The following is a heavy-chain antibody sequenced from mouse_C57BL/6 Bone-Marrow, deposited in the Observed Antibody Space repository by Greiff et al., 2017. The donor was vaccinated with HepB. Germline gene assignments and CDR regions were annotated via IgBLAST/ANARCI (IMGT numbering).Heavy chain of an antibody. V-gene: IGHV5-17*01. D-gene: IGHD1-1*01. CDR1: GFTFSDYG. CDR3: ARGAVVPYAMDY. Sequence: EVKLQESGGGLVKPGGSLKLSCAASGFTFSDYGMHWVRQAPEKGLEWVAYISSGSSTIYYADTVKGRFTISRDNAKNTLFLQMTSLRSEDTAMYYCARGAVVPYAMDYWGQGTSVTVSS. CDR2: ISSGSSTI. J-gene: IGHJ4*01.